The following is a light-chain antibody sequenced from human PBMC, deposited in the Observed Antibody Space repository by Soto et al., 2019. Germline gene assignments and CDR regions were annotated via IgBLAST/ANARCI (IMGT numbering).Light chain of an antibody. V-gene: IGKV3-11*01. CDR2: DAS. CDR3: QQRSNWPT. J-gene: IGKJ2*01. Sequence: EIVLTQSPATLSLSPGERATLSCRASQSVSSYLAWYQQKPGQAHRLLIYDASNRATGIPARFSGSGSGTDFTLTISSLEPEYFAVYYCQQRSNWPTFGQGTKLDIK. CDR1: QSVSSY.